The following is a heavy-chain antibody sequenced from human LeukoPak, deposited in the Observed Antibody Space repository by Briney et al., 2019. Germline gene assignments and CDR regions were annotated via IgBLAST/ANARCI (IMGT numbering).Heavy chain of an antibody. Sequence: GGSLRLSCAASGFTFSSYGMSWVRQAPGKGLEWVSAISGSGGSTYYADSVKGRFTISRDNSKNTLYLQMNSLRAEDTAVYYCAKDLGYSSSWNTRFDYWGQGTLVTVSS. CDR3: AKDLGYSSSWNTRFDY. J-gene: IGHJ4*02. CDR2: ISGSGGST. V-gene: IGHV3-23*01. CDR1: GFTFSSYG. D-gene: IGHD6-13*01.